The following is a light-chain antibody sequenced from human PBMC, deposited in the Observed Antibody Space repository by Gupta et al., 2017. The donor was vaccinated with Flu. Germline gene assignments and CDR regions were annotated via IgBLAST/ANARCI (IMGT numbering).Light chain of an antibody. Sequence: EIVLTQSPATLSLSAGERATLSCRASQSVSSYLAWYQQKPGQAPRLLIYDASNRATGIPARFSGSGSVTDFTLTISSLEPEDFAVYYCQQRSNWPPTFGGGTKVEIK. V-gene: IGKV3-11*01. CDR1: QSVSSY. CDR2: DAS. J-gene: IGKJ4*01. CDR3: QQRSNWPPT.